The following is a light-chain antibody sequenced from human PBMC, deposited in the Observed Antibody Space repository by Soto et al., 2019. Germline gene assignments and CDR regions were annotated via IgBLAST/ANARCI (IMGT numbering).Light chain of an antibody. CDR3: MQALQTAS. V-gene: IGKV2-28*01. Sequence: DIVMTQSPLSLPVTPGEPASISCRSSQSLLHSNGYKYLAWYVQKPGQSPQLLIYLGSSRASGVTDRFSGXXSGTDFTLKXXXXXXXXXXXXXCMQALQTASFGQGTRLEIK. J-gene: IGKJ5*01. CDR1: QSLLHSNGYKY. CDR2: LGS.